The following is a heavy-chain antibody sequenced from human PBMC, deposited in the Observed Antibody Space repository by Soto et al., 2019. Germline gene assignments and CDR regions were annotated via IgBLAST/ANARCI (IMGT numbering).Heavy chain of an antibody. J-gene: IGHJ5*02. V-gene: IGHV3-11*01. CDR2: ISSGGSTI. D-gene: IGHD6-19*01. CDR1: GFIFSDYY. CDR3: ARDRTGLAVTANGWVDP. Sequence: QVQLVESGGGLVKPGGSLRLSCAASGFIFSDYYMSWIRQAPGKGLEWVAHISSGGSTIHYADSVKGRFTISRDNAKQSVYLQMNSLRAEDTAVYYCARDRTGLAVTANGWVDPWGQGTLVTVSS.